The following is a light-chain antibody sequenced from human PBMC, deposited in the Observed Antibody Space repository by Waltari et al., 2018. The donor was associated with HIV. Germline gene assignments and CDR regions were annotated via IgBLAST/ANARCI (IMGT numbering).Light chain of an antibody. CDR2: AAS. CDR1: QSISNY. Sequence: DIQTTQPPSSLSVSVGDRVTTTCRASQSISNYLNWYQQKPGKAPKLLIYAASNLQSGVPSGFSGSGSGTDFTLTISSLQPEDFATYYCQQSYKTSYSFGQGTKLEIK. J-gene: IGKJ2*03. CDR3: QQSYKTSYS. V-gene: IGKV1-39*01.